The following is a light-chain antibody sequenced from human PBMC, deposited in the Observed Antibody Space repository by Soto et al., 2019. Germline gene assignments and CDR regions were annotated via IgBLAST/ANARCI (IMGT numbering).Light chain of an antibody. CDR2: GAS. J-gene: IGKJ1*01. CDR1: QSVSSSY. CDR3: LKYGSSPWT. V-gene: IGKV3-20*01. Sequence: EIVLTQSPGTLSLSPGERATLSCRASQSVSSSYLAWYQQKPGQAPRLLIYGASSRATGVPERFSGSGSGTDFTINIRRLEPEDFAVYYCLKYGSSPWTFGQGTKVEIK.